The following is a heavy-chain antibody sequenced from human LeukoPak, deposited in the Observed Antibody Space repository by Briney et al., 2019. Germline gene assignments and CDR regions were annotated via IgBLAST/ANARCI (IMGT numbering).Heavy chain of an antibody. CDR2: IIPIFGTA. Sequence: ASVKVSCKASGYTFTSYGISWVRQAPGQGLEWMGGIIPIFGTANYAQKFQGRVTITTDESTSTAYMELSSLRSEDTAVYYCARAAGSLNYYYYMDVWGKGTTVTVSS. CDR3: ARAAGSLNYYYYMDV. D-gene: IGHD6-13*01. J-gene: IGHJ6*03. CDR1: GYTFTSYG. V-gene: IGHV1-69*05.